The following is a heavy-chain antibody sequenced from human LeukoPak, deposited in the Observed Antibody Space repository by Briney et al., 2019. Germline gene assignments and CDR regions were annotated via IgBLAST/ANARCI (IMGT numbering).Heavy chain of an antibody. D-gene: IGHD6-19*01. Sequence: PGGSLGLSCAASGFTFSSYSMNWVRQAPGKGLEWVSSISSSSSYIYYADSVKGRFTISRDNAKNSLYLQMNSLRAEDTAVYYCARDAALPYSSGWYAYYYYYMDVWGKGTTVTVSS. V-gene: IGHV3-21*01. CDR2: ISSSSSYI. CDR1: GFTFSSYS. CDR3: ARDAALPYSSGWYAYYYYYMDV. J-gene: IGHJ6*03.